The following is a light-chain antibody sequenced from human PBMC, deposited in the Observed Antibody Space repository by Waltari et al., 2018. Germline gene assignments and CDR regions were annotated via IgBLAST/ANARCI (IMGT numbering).Light chain of an antibody. CDR1: QDIRRD. Sequence: AIQVTQSPSSLSASVGDRVTITCRASQDIRRDLGWYQQKPGKAPKFLIYAASNLQSGVPSRFSGSGSGTDFTLTISSLQPEDFATYYCLQDYSYPLNFGGGTKVEIK. CDR2: AAS. J-gene: IGKJ4*01. V-gene: IGKV1-6*01. CDR3: LQDYSYPLN.